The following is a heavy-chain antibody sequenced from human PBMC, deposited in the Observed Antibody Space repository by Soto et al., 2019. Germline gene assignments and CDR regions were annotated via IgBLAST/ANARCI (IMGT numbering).Heavy chain of an antibody. CDR3: ARGGIGAALYYYGMDV. V-gene: IGHV3-64*02. Sequence: EVQLVESGEGLVQPGGSLRLSCAASGFTFSSYAMHWVRQAPGKGLEYVSAISSNGGSTYYADSLKGRFTISRDNSKNTLYLQMGSLRAEDMAVYYCARGGIGAALYYYGMDVWGQGTTVTVSS. CDR2: ISSNGGST. J-gene: IGHJ6*02. D-gene: IGHD6-13*01. CDR1: GFTFSSYA.